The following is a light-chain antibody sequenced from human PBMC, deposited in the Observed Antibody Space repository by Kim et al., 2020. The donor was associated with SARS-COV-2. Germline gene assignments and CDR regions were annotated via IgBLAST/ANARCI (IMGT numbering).Light chain of an antibody. CDR1: QDIKQS. J-gene: IGKJ4*01. V-gene: IGKV1-33*01. Sequence: SVGDRVTITCQASQDIKQSLNWFQQQPGKVPKLLIYDASSVETGVPSRFSGSGSGTDFSITISGLQPEDLGTYYCQQYENFPLTFGGGTKVEIK. CDR3: QQYENFPLT. CDR2: DAS.